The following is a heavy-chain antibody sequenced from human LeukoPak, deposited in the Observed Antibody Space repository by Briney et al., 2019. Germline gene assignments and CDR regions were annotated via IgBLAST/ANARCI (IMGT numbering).Heavy chain of an antibody. CDR1: RFTFSVYT. CDR3: ARVSRVSYTSSWYLDY. J-gene: IGHJ4*02. V-gene: IGHV3-21*01. D-gene: IGHD6-13*01. Sequence: PGGSLRLSCAASRFTFSVYTMNWVRQAPGKGLEWVSSIGGGGRYIYYADSTKGRFTISRDNAKSSLFLQMNSLSAEDTALYYCARVSRVSYTSSWYLDYWGQGTLVTVSS. CDR2: IGGGGRYI.